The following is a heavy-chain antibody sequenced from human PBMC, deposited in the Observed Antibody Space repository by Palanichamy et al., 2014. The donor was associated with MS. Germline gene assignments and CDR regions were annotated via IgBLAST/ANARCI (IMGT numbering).Heavy chain of an antibody. CDR1: GFTFRNYG. Sequence: QAQLVESGGGVVQPGRSLRLSCVASGFTFRNYGMHWVRQAPGKGLEWAVVIWYDGSDKYYADSVKGRFTVSRDNSKNTLFLQLNSLRVEDTAVYYCARSVYGDYGIMDVWGQGTTVIVSS. D-gene: IGHD4-17*01. V-gene: IGHV3-33*01. CDR3: ARSVYGDYGIMDV. CDR2: IWYDGSDK. J-gene: IGHJ6*02.